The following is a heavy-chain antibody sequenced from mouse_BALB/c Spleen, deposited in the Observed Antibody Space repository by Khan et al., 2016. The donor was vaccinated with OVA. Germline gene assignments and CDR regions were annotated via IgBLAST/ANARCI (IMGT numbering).Heavy chain of an antibody. CDR2: IDPANGDI. Sequence: EVQLQESGAELVKPGASVKLSCTASGFTIKDTYMHWVKQTPEQGPEWIGRIDPANGDIKYDQKFQDMVTITADTSSNTAYLQFNSLTSEDTAVYYCATLYGYPFAYWGQGTLVSVSA. CDR3: ATLYGYPFAY. CDR1: GFTIKDTY. J-gene: IGHJ3*01. V-gene: IGHV14-3*02. D-gene: IGHD2-2*01.